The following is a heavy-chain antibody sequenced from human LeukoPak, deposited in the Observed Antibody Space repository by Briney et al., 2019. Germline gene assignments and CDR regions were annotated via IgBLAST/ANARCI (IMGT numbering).Heavy chain of an antibody. CDR3: AKAQGYATSWSPFDY. V-gene: IGHV3-30*02. J-gene: IGHJ4*02. CDR2: IRYDGSNK. CDR1: GFTFNSYG. Sequence: GGSLRLSCEASGFTFNSYGMHWVRQAPGKGLEWVAFIRYDGSNKYYADSVKGRFTISRDNSKNTLSLQMNSLRVEDTALYYCAKAQGYATSWSPFDYWGQGTLVTVCS. D-gene: IGHD2-2*01.